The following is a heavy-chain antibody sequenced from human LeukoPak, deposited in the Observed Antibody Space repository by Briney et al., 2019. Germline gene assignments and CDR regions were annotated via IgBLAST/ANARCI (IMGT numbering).Heavy chain of an antibody. D-gene: IGHD3-22*01. CDR1: GFTFSSYG. CDR3: AKDQLRYYDSSGYYRL. CDR2: ISYDGSNK. J-gene: IGHJ4*02. Sequence: GGSLRLSCAASGFTFSSYGMHWVRQAPGKGLEWVAVISYDGSNKYYADSVKGRFAISRDNSKNTLYLQMNSLRAEDTAVYYCAKDQLRYYDSSGYYRLWGQGALVTVSS. V-gene: IGHV3-30*18.